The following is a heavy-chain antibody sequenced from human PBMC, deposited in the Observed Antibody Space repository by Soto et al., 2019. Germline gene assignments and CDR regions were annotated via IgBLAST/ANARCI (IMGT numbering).Heavy chain of an antibody. CDR1: GFTFSSYS. Sequence: GGSLRLSCAASGFTFSSYSMNWVRQAPGKGLEWVSSISSSSSYIYYADSVKGRFTISRDNAKNSLYLQMNSLRAEDTAVYYCAREGGYCSSTSCPLWYYYGMDVWGQGTTVTVSS. CDR2: ISSSSSYI. J-gene: IGHJ6*02. D-gene: IGHD2-2*01. V-gene: IGHV3-21*01. CDR3: AREGGYCSSTSCPLWYYYGMDV.